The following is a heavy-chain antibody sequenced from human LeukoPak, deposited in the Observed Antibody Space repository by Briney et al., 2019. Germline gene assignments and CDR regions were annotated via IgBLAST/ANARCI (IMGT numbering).Heavy chain of an antibody. CDR1: GGSISSYY. CDR3: ARPIEMATIGAAFDI. CDR2: IYYSGST. Sequence: PSETLSLTCTVSGGSISSYYWSWIRQPPGKGLEWIGYIYYSGSTYYSPSLKSRVTISVDTSKNQFSLKLSSVTAADTAVYYCARPIEMATIGAAFDIWGQGTMVTVSS. J-gene: IGHJ3*02. D-gene: IGHD5-24*01. V-gene: IGHV4-59*08.